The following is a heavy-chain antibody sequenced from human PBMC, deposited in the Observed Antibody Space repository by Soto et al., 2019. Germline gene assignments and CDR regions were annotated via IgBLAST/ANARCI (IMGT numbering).Heavy chain of an antibody. CDR1: GYTFTTYY. J-gene: IGHJ4*02. CDR3: ATRDPGHY. V-gene: IGHV1-46*01. Sequence: QVQLVQSGAEVKKPGASVKVSCKASGYTFTTYYMHWVRQAPGQGLEWMGIISPDGGRTSYAQKFPGRVTNTKDPATSTVYMELSSLRSEDTAVYYCATRDPGHYWGQGTLVTVSS. CDR2: ISPDGGRT.